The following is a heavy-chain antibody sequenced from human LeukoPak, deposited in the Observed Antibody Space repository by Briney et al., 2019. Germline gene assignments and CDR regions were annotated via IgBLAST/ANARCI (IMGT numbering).Heavy chain of an antibody. D-gene: IGHD6-19*01. CDR1: GGSISSYY. V-gene: IGHV4-4*07. J-gene: IGHJ3*02. CDR2: IYTSGST. CDR3: ARGISSGWYGAFDI. Sequence: SETLSLTCTVSGGSISSYYWSWIRQPAGKGLEWIGRIYTSGSTNYNPSLKSRVTMSVDTSKNQFSLKLSSVTAADTAVYYCARGISSGWYGAFDIWGQGTMVTVS.